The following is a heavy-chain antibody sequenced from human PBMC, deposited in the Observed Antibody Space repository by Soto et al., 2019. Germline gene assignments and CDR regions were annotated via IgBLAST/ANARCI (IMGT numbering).Heavy chain of an antibody. CDR3: ARYDHGIGAFDI. D-gene: IGHD2-8*01. CDR1: GYTFTSYY. V-gene: IGHV1-46*01. CDR2: INPSGGST. J-gene: IGHJ3*02. Sequence: ASVKVSCKASGYTFTSYYMHWVRQAPGQGLEWMGIINPSGGSTSYAQKLQGRVTMTTDTSTSTAYMELRSLRSDDTAVYYCARYDHGIGAFDIWGQGTMVTVSS.